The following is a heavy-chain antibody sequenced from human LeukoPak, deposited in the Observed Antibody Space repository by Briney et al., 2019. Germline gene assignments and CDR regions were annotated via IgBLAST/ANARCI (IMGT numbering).Heavy chain of an antibody. CDR2: IYYSGST. CDR3: ARQRIRWFDP. V-gene: IGHV4-59*08. Sequence: SGTLSLTCTVSGGSISSYYWSWIRQPPGKGLEWIGYIYYSGSTNYNPSLKSRVTISVDTSKNQFSLKLSSVTAADTAVYYCARQRIRWFDPWGQGTLVTVSS. CDR1: GGSISSYY. J-gene: IGHJ5*02.